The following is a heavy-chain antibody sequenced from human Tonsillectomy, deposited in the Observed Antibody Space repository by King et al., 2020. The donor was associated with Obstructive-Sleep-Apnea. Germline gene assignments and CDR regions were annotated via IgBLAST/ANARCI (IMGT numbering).Heavy chain of an antibody. V-gene: IGHV3-23*04. J-gene: IGHJ4*02. CDR2: ISGTGVYT. Sequence: VQLVESGGGLIQPGGSLRLSCAASGFTFSSYTMSWVRQAPGKGLEWVSGISGTGVYTYYADSVKGRFTVSRDNSKNTLYLQMNRLRAEDTAIYYCAKDQLCEKDYWGQGTLVTVSS. CDR3: AKDQLCEKDY. CDR1: GFTFSSYT. D-gene: IGHD5-18*01.